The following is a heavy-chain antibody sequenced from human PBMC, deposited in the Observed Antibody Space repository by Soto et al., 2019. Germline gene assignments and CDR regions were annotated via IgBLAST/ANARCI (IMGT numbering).Heavy chain of an antibody. D-gene: IGHD4-17*01. V-gene: IGHV4-31*03. CDR3: ASDLGDSGAFDI. CDR1: VDSISSCAYY. J-gene: IGHJ3*02. CDR2: ISYSGST. Sequence: SETLSLTCTVSVDSISSCAYYWSWIRQHPGKGLEWIGYISYSGSTYYNPSLKSRVTISVDTSKNQFSLKLSSVTAADTAVYYCASDLGDSGAFDIWGQGTMVTVSS.